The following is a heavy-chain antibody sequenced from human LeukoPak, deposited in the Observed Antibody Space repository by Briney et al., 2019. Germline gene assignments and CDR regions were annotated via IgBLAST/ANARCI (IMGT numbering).Heavy chain of an antibody. CDR3: ARGGAYDTHGVLDY. V-gene: IGHV3-53*01. D-gene: IGHD3-9*01. Sequence: GGSLRLSCADSAFTVNNKYMSWVRQAPGQGLEWVSVICSDGTTYYADSVQGRFTISTDNSRNTLYLQMTSLRAEDTALYYCARGGAYDTHGVLDYWGQGALVTVSS. J-gene: IGHJ4*02. CDR1: AFTVNNKY. CDR2: ICSDGTT.